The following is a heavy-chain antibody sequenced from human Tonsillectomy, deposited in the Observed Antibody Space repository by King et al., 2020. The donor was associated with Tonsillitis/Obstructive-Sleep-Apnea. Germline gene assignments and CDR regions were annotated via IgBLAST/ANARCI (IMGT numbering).Heavy chain of an antibody. CDR3: AKDVVRFLEGELDY. D-gene: IGHD3-3*01. J-gene: IGHJ4*02. CDR1: GFTFDDYA. CDR2: ISWNSGSI. V-gene: IGHV3-9*01. Sequence: VQLVESGGGLVQPGRSLRLSCAASGFTFDDYAMHWVRQAPGKGLEWVSGISWNSGSIGYADSVKGRFTISRDNAKNSLYLQMNSLRAEDTALYYCAKDVVRFLEGELDYWGQGTLVTVSS.